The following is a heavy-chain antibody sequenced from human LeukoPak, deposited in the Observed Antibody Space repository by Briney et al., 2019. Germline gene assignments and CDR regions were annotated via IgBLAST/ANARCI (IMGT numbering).Heavy chain of an antibody. V-gene: IGHV4-59*08. D-gene: IGHD5-24*01. J-gene: IGHJ4*02. CDR2: IYYSGST. CDR1: GGSISSYY. Sequence: SETLSLTCTVSGGSISSYYWSWIRQPPGKGLEWIGYIYYSGSTNYNPSLKSRVTISVDTPKNQFSLKLSPVTAADTAVYYCARQGEGDGYNYWGQGTLVTVSS. CDR3: ARQGEGDGYNY.